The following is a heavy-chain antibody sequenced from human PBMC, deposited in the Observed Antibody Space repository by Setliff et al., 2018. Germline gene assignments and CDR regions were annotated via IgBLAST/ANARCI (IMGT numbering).Heavy chain of an antibody. Sequence: SVKVSCKASGGTFSSYAISWVRQSPGQGLEWMGGIIPILGIANYAQKFQGWVTMTRDTSISTAYMELSRLRSDDTAVYYCARVTGEMATIEESACTEICGCVHRVHVGHCKDHLVFGGVLGDGEPALQRWAVALIIIPINECKPLQGLSWG. CDR2: IIPILGIA. V-gene: IGHV1-69*10. D-gene: IGHD3-3*01. CDR1: GGTFSSYA. J-gene: IGHJ5*01. CDR3: ARVTGEMATIEESACTEICGCVHRVHVGHCKDHLVFGGVLGDGEPALQRWAVALIIIPINECKPLQGLS.